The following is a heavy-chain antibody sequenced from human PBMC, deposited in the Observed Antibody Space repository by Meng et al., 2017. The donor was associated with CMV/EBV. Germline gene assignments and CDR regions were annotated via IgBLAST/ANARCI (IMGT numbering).Heavy chain of an antibody. J-gene: IGHJ4*02. D-gene: IGHD3-16*01. V-gene: IGHV1-2*02. CDR1: GYTFTDYY. CDR2: INPNSGGT. Sequence: CKASGYTFTDYYMHWVRQAPGQGLERMGWINPNSGGTNYAQKFQGRVTMPRDTSISTAYMELSRLRSDDTAVYYCARVTSVAYYFDYWGQGTLVTVSS. CDR3: ARVTSVAYYFDY.